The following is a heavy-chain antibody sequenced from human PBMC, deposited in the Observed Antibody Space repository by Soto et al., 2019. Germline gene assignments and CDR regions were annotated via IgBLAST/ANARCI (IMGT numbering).Heavy chain of an antibody. V-gene: IGHV5-51*01. CDR1: GYSFTSNW. CDR2: IYPGDSDT. D-gene: IGHD3-22*01. Sequence: GESLKISCKGSGYSFTSNWIGWVRQLPGKGLEWMGIIYPGDSDTRYSPSFQGQVTISADESISTAYLQWSSLKASDSAIYYCARALYYVSPSQAPGWYSDLWGRGTLVTVSS. J-gene: IGHJ2*01. CDR3: ARALYYVSPSQAPGWYSDL.